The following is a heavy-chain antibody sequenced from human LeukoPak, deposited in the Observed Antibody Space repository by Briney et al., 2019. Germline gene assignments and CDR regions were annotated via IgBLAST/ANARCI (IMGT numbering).Heavy chain of an antibody. D-gene: IGHD3-22*01. CDR1: GGSISSSSYY. Sequence: SETLSLTCTVSGGSISSSSYYWGWIRQPPGKGREWIGSIYYSGSTYYNPSLKSRVTISVDTSKNQFSLKLSSVTAADTAVYYCARYYYDSSGYCFDYWGQGTLVTVSS. CDR3: ARYYYDSSGYCFDY. CDR2: IYYSGST. J-gene: IGHJ4*02. V-gene: IGHV4-39*01.